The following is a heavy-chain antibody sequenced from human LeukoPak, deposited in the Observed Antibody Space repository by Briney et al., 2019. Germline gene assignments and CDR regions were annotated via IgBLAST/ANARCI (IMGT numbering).Heavy chain of an antibody. CDR1: GASIHGHY. V-gene: IGHV4-4*07. D-gene: IGHD3-22*01. CDR2: IYASGST. Sequence: SETLSLTCAVSGASIHGHYWTWIRQAAGRGLEYIGRIYASGSTDYNPSFKGRVNMSVEMSKKQFSLKLNSVTDADTGVYYCARISSRYFELFDLWGKGYLVTVSS. J-gene: IGHJ4*02. CDR3: ARISSRYFELFDL.